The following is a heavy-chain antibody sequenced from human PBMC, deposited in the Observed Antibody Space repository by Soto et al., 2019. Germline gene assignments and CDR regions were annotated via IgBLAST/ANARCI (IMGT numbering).Heavy chain of an antibody. CDR3: ALPHEDYCSGSSCYPGSFDI. CDR2: IIPLFGTA. Sequence: SVKVSCKASGSTFTRFPISWVGQAPGQGLDWMGGIIPLFGTANYSQNFQDRLMITADKSKSTVSMEMSSLRCEDTAVYYCALPHEDYCSGSSCYPGSFDIWGRGTLVTVSS. D-gene: IGHD2-15*01. J-gene: IGHJ3*02. V-gene: IGHV1-69*06. CDR1: GSTFTRFP.